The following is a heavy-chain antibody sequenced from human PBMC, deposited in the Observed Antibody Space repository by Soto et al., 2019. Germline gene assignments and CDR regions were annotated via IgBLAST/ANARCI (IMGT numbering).Heavy chain of an antibody. CDR1: GYTFTSYA. CDR3: ARLSGYDPSFDY. V-gene: IGHV1-3*01. Sequence: GASVKVSCKASGYTFTSYAMHWVRQAPGQRLEWMGWINAGNGNTKYSQKFQGRVTITRDTSASTAYMELSSLRSEDTAVYYCARLSGYDPSFDYWGQGTLVTVSS. J-gene: IGHJ4*02. CDR2: INAGNGNT. D-gene: IGHD5-12*01.